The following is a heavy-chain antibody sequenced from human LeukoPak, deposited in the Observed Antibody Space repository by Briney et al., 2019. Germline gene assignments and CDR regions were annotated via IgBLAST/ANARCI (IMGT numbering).Heavy chain of an antibody. J-gene: IGHJ4*02. CDR1: GFTFSTYS. CDR3: ARDYYGSGSPDY. D-gene: IGHD3-10*01. V-gene: IGHV3-21*01. Sequence: GGSLRLPCAASGFTFSTYSMNWVRQAPGKGLDWVSSISSSSDYIYYADSVKGRFTISRVNAKNSLYLQMNSLRAEDTAVYYCARDYYGSGSPDYWGQGTLVTVSS. CDR2: ISSSSDYI.